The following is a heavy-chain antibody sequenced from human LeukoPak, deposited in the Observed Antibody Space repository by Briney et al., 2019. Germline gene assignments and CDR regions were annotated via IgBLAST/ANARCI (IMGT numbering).Heavy chain of an antibody. J-gene: IGHJ4*02. Sequence: VSVKVSCKASGYTFTGYYMHWVRQAPGQGLEWVGWINPNSGGTNYAQKFQGWVTMTRDTSISTAYMELSRLRSDDTAVYYCARDHCSGGSCYSGASYYFDYWGQGTLVTVSS. CDR3: ARDHCSGGSCYSGASYYFDY. D-gene: IGHD2-15*01. CDR2: INPNSGGT. CDR1: GYTFTGYY. V-gene: IGHV1-2*04.